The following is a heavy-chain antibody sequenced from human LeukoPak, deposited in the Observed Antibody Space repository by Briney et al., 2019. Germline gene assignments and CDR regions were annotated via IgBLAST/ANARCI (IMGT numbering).Heavy chain of an antibody. CDR2: INPNSGGT. J-gene: IGHJ5*02. CDR1: GYTFTGYY. V-gene: IGHV1-2*02. D-gene: IGHD7-27*01. Sequence: GASVKVSCKASGYTFTGYYMHWVRQAPGHGLEWMGWINPNSGGTNYAQKFQGRVTMTRDTSISTAYMELSRLRSDDKAVYYCARANWGSFFDPWGQGTLVTVSS. CDR3: ARANWGSFFDP.